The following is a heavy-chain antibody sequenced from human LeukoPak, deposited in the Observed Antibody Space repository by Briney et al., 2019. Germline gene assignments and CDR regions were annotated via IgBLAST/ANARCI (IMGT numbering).Heavy chain of an antibody. CDR2: IYYRGTT. D-gene: IGHD1-7*01. CDR1: GGSNY. Sequence: SETLSLTCTVSGGSNYWGWIRQPPGKGLEWIGSIYYRGTTYYNPSLKSRVTISVDTSKNQFSLRLNSVTAADTAVYYCAIATGNYNGAFDYWGQGTRVPAS. J-gene: IGHJ4*02. V-gene: IGHV4-39*01. CDR3: AIATGNYNGAFDY.